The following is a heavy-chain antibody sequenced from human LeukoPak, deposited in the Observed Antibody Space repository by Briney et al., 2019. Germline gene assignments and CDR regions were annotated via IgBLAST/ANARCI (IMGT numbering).Heavy chain of an antibody. Sequence: STIIGGGGTTYYADSVKGRFTISRDNSKNTLYLQVNSLRAEDTAVYYCAKGGKWDVTPFDYWGQGTLVTVSS. V-gene: IGHV3-23*01. CDR3: AKGGKWDVTPFDY. J-gene: IGHJ4*02. D-gene: IGHD1-26*01. CDR2: IIGGGGTT.